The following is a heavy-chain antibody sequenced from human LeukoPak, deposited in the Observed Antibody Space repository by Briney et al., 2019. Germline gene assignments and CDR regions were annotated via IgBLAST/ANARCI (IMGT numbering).Heavy chain of an antibody. CDR2: IIPIFGTA. V-gene: IGHV1-69*13. Sequence: GASVKVSCKASGGTFSSYAISWVRQAPGQGLEWMGGIIPIFGTANYAQKFQGRVTITADESTSTAYMELSGLRSEDTAVYYCARGFKRMEWLDYWGQGTLVTVSS. D-gene: IGHD3-3*01. CDR3: ARGFKRMEWLDY. J-gene: IGHJ4*02. CDR1: GGTFSSYA.